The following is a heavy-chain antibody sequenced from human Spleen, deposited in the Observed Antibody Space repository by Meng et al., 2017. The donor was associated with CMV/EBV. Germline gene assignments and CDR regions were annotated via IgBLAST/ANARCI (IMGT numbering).Heavy chain of an antibody. CDR3: AKDNNGWACDY. CDR1: GFIFNDYA. V-gene: IGHV3-30*02. Sequence: GESLKISCAASGFIFNDYAMHWVRQAPGKGLECVAFIQFDGGDKYYVDSVKGRFTISRDNSKNTLYLQMDSLRAEDSAVYYWAKDNNGWACDYWGQGTLVTVSS. D-gene: IGHD1/OR15-1a*01. CDR2: IQFDGGDK. J-gene: IGHJ4*02.